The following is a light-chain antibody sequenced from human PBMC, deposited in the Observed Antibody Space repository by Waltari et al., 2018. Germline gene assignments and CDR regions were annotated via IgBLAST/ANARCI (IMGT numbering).Light chain of an antibody. CDR2: GAS. Sequence: VLTQSPGTLSLSPGERATLSCRASQSLTKRYLAWYQPKPCQAPRLLIYGASSRASGIPDRFSGSGSGTDFTLTISRLEPEDFAVYYCQQYGSSILYTFGQGTKLEIK. CDR1: QSLTKRY. J-gene: IGKJ2*01. V-gene: IGKV3-20*01. CDR3: QQYGSSILYT.